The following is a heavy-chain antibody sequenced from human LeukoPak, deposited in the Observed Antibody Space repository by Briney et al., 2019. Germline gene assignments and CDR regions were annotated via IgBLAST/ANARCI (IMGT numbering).Heavy chain of an antibody. CDR1: GGSLSGYC. Sequence: SETLSLTCAVYGGSLSGYCGSGIRQPPGKGLEWIGEINHSGSTNYNPSLKSRVTISVDTSKNQFFLKLSSVTAAATAVYYCARQRVSIFGVVQNWFDPWGQGTLVTVSS. V-gene: IGHV4-34*01. D-gene: IGHD3-3*01. CDR3: ARQRVSIFGVVQNWFDP. J-gene: IGHJ5*02. CDR2: INHSGST.